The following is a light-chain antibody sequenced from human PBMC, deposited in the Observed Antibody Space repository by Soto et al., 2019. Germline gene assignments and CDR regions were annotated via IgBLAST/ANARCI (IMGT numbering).Light chain of an antibody. V-gene: IGLV2-14*01. J-gene: IGLJ1*01. CDR3: GSYTGSIYV. CDR2: EVS. CDR1: SSDVGGYKF. Sequence: QSALTQPASVSGSPGQSITISCTGTSSDVGGYKFVSWYQQHPGKAPKLMIYEVSNRPSGVSSRFSGSKSGNTASLTISGLQAADEDDYYCGSYTGSIYVFGPGTKLTVL.